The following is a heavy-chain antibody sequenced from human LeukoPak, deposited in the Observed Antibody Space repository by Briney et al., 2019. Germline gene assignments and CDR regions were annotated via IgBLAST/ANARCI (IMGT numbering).Heavy chain of an antibody. CDR1: GFTFSNAW. CDR2: IKSKTDGGTT. Sequence: GGSLRLSCAASGFTFSNAWMNWVRQAPGKGLEWVGRIKSKTDGGTTDNAAPVKGRFIISRDDSKNTMYLQMNSLRAEDTAVYYCAKRGARSPSALDYWGQGTLVTVSS. J-gene: IGHJ4*02. D-gene: IGHD3-3*01. V-gene: IGHV3-15*01. CDR3: AKRGARSPSALDY.